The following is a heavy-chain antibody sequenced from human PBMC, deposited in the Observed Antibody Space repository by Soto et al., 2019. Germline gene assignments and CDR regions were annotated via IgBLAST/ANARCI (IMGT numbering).Heavy chain of an antibody. V-gene: IGHV1-3*01. CDR2: INAGNGNT. Sequence: ASVKVSCKASGYTFTSYAMHWVRRAPGQRLEWMGWINAGNGNTKYSQKFQGRVTITRDTSASTAYMELSSLRSEDTAVYYCARITDYGDCFDYWGQGTLVTVSS. J-gene: IGHJ4*02. CDR1: GYTFTSYA. CDR3: ARITDYGDCFDY. D-gene: IGHD4-17*01.